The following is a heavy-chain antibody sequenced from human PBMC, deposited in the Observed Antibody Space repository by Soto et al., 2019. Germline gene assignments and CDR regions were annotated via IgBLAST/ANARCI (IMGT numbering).Heavy chain of an antibody. CDR1: GYIFVNYG. D-gene: IGHD3-16*01. J-gene: IGHJ6*02. CDR2: ISPYTGNT. Sequence: QVQLVQSGDEVKKPGASVKVSCKASGYIFVNYGIAWVRQAPGQGLEWMGWISPYTGNTHSATKVQGRLPMTTDTSKSTAYRDLGSLTSDDTAVYYCVMVDNYVTPTPQDVWGQGTTVTVSS. CDR3: VMVDNYVTPTPQDV. V-gene: IGHV1-18*01.